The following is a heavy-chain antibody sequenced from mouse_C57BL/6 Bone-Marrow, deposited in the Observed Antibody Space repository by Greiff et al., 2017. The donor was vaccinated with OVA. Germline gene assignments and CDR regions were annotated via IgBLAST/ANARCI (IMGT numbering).Heavy chain of an antibody. Sequence: VQLQQPGAELVKPGASVKMSCKASGYTFTSYWITWVKQRPGQGLEWIGDIYPGSGSTNYNEKFKGKATLTADKSSSTAYMQLSSLTSEDSAVYYCARVGTTVVVGGDYWGQGTTLTVSS. CDR2: IYPGSGST. CDR3: ARVGTTVVVGGDY. CDR1: GYTFTSYW. D-gene: IGHD1-1*01. V-gene: IGHV1-55*01. J-gene: IGHJ2*01.